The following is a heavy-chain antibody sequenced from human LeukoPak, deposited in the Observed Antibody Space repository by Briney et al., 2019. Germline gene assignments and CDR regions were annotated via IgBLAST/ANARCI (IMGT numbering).Heavy chain of an antibody. Sequence: SETLSLTCTVSGGSISSYYWSWIRQPPGKGLEWIGYIYYSGSTNYNPSLKSRVTISVDTSKNQFSLKLSSVTAADTAVYYCARVQYYYDSRGYYFDYWGQGILVTVSS. CDR2: IYYSGST. V-gene: IGHV4-59*01. D-gene: IGHD3-22*01. CDR1: GGSISSYY. J-gene: IGHJ4*02. CDR3: ARVQYYYDSRGYYFDY.